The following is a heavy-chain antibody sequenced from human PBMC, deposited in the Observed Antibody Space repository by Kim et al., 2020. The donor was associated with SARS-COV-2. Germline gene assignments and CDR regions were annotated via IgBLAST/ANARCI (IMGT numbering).Heavy chain of an antibody. CDR1: GFTVSSNY. J-gene: IGHJ5*02. Sequence: GGSLRLSCAASGFTVSSNYMSWVRQAPGKGLEWVSVIYSGGSTYYADSVKGRFTISRDNSKNTLYLQMNSLRAEDTAVYYCARAATYYYDSSGYISWGQGTLVTVSS. CDR2: IYSGGST. V-gene: IGHV3-53*01. CDR3: ARAATYYYDSSGYIS. D-gene: IGHD3-22*01.